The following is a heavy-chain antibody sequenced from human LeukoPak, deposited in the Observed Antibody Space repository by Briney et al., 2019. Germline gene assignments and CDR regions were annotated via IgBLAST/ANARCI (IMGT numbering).Heavy chain of an antibody. Sequence: SETLSLTCAVYGGSFSGYSWSWVRQPPGKGLEWIGEINHGGSTNYNPSLKSRVTISVDTSKNQFSLKLSSVTAADTAVYNCARGTNYYDSSGYSATFDYWGQGTLVTVSS. CDR2: INHGGST. J-gene: IGHJ4*02. CDR1: GGSFSGYS. D-gene: IGHD3-22*01. CDR3: ARGTNYYDSSGYSATFDY. V-gene: IGHV4-34*01.